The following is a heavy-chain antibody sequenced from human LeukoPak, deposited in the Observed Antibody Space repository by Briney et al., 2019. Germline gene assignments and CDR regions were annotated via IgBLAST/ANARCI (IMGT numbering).Heavy chain of an antibody. J-gene: IGHJ4*02. CDR2: IYHSGTT. Sequence: SETLSLTCTVSGYSISSGYYWGWIRQPPGKGLEWIGSIYHSGTTYYSPSLKSRVTMSVDTSKNQFSLRLSSVTAADTAVYYCARRGYSNYLYFFDYWGRGTLVTVSS. CDR1: GYSISSGYY. D-gene: IGHD4-11*01. V-gene: IGHV4-38-2*02. CDR3: ARRGYSNYLYFFDY.